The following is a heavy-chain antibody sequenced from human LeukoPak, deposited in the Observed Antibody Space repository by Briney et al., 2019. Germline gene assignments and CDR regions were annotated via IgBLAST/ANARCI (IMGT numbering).Heavy chain of an antibody. V-gene: IGHV3-48*03. Sequence: GGSLRLSCAASGFTFSSYEMNWVRQAPGKGLEWVSYISSSGSTIYYADSVKGRFTISRDNAKNSLYLQMNSLRVEDTAVYYCVRDGGSGSFDYDMDVWGKGTTVTISS. J-gene: IGHJ6*03. CDR3: VRDGGSGSFDYDMDV. D-gene: IGHD3-10*01. CDR2: ISSSGSTI. CDR1: GFTFSSYE.